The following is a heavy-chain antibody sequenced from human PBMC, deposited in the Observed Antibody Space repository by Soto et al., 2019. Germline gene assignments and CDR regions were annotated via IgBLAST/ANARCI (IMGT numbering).Heavy chain of an antibody. CDR2: INPSGDAT. CDR3: ASLGLLFGESWRGQYFDF. V-gene: IGHV1-46*03. D-gene: IGHD3-10*01. Sequence: ASVKVSCKASGYSVTSYYIHWVRQAPGQGLEWMGIINPSGDATTYAQRFQGRVTMTRDTSTNTIYMGLSSLRSEDTAVYFCASLGLLFGESWRGQYFDFSGQGTLLTVSS. J-gene: IGHJ4*02. CDR1: GYSVTSYY.